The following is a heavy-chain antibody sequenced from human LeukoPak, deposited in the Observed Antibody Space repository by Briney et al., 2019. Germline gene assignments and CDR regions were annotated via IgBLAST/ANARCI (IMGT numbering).Heavy chain of an antibody. J-gene: IGHJ4*02. Sequence: ASVKVSCKASGYTFTSYGISWVRRAPGQGLEWMGWISAYNGNTNYAQKLQGRVTMTTDTSTSTAYMELRSLRSDDTAVYYCARDPRRGELPGSFDYWGQGTLVTVSS. D-gene: IGHD1-26*01. CDR2: ISAYNGNT. CDR3: ARDPRRGELPGSFDY. CDR1: GYTFTSYG. V-gene: IGHV1-18*01.